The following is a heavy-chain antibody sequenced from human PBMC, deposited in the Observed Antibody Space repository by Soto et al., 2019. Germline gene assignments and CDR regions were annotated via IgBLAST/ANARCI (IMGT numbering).Heavy chain of an antibody. CDR2: IYWDDDK. Sequence: SGPTLVNPTQTLTLTCTFSGFSLSTSGVGVGWIRQPPGKALEWLALIYWDDDKRYSPSLKSRLTITKDTSKNQVVLTMTNMDPVDTATYYCAHGNCGGDCYLTGWFDPWGQGTLVTVSS. CDR3: AHGNCGGDCYLTGWFDP. V-gene: IGHV2-5*02. CDR1: GFSLSTSGVG. J-gene: IGHJ5*02. D-gene: IGHD2-21*02.